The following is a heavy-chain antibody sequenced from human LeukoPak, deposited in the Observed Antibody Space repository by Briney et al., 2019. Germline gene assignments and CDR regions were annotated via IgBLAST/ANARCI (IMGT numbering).Heavy chain of an antibody. CDR2: IKQDGSEK. J-gene: IGHJ4*02. V-gene: IGHV3-7*01. CDR1: GFTFSSYW. Sequence: GGSLRLSCAASGFTFSSYWMSWVRQAPGKGLEWVANIKQDGSEKYYVDSVKGRFTISRDNAKNSLYLQMNSLRAEDTAVYYCARQNRLRYFDWLYASFDYWGQGTLVTVSS. D-gene: IGHD3-9*01. CDR3: ARQNRLRYFDWLYASFDY.